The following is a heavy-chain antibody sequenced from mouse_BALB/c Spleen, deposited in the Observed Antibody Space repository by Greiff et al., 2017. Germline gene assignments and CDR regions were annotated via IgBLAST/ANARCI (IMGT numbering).Heavy chain of an antibody. CDR3: ARGLGNYDPWFAY. V-gene: IGHV2-4-1*01. D-gene: IGHD2-4*01. CDR2: IWSGGST. Sequence: VQLQQSGPGLVQPSQSLSITCTVSGFSLTSYGVHWVRQSPGKGLEWLGVIWSGGSTDYNAAFISRLSISKDNSKSQVFFKMNSLQADDTAIYYCARGLGNYDPWFAYWGQGTLVTVSA. J-gene: IGHJ3*01. CDR1: GFSLTSYG.